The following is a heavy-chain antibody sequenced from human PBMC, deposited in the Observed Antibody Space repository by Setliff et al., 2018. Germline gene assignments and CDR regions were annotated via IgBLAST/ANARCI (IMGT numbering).Heavy chain of an antibody. CDR2: INHSGST. CDR1: GGSISSGSYY. CDR3: ARGGYSRGPPVYYFDY. J-gene: IGHJ4*02. D-gene: IGHD5-12*01. V-gene: IGHV4-61*10. Sequence: SETLSLTCTVSGGSISSGSYYWSWIRQPAGKGLEWIGEINHSGSTNYNPSLKSRVTISVDTSKNQFSLKLSSVTAADTAVYYCARGGYSRGPPVYYFDYWGQGTLVTVSS.